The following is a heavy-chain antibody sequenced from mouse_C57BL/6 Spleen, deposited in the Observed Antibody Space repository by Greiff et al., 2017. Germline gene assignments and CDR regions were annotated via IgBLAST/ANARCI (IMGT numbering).Heavy chain of an antibody. V-gene: IGHV1-82*01. D-gene: IGHD2-4*01. CDR2: IYPGDGDT. Sequence: VQLQQSGPELVKPGASVKISCKASGYAFSSSWMNWVKQRPGKGLEWIGRIYPGDGDTNYNGKFKGKATLTADKSSSTAYMQLSSLTSEDSAVYFCARSKYDYDEDYFDYWGQGTTLTVSS. CDR3: ARSKYDYDEDYFDY. CDR1: GYAFSSSW. J-gene: IGHJ2*01.